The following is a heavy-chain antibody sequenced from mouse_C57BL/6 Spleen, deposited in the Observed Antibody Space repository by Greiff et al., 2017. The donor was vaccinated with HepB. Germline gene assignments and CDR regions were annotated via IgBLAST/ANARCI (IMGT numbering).Heavy chain of an antibody. J-gene: IGHJ2*01. Sequence: QVQLQQPGAELVRPGSSVKLSCKASGYTFTSYWMHWVKQRPIQGLEWIGNIDPSDSETHYNQKFKDKATLTVDKSSSTAYMQLSSLTSEDSAVYSCARSFHYYGRSYGYWGQGTTLTVSS. V-gene: IGHV1-52*01. CDR2: IDPSDSET. CDR1: GYTFTSYW. CDR3: ARSFHYYGRSYGY. D-gene: IGHD1-1*01.